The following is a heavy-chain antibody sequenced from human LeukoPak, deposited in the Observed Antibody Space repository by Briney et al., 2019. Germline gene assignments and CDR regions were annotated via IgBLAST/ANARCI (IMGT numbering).Heavy chain of an antibody. V-gene: IGHV1-2*02. CDR2: VNPNTGGT. CDR1: GYSFTDYY. J-gene: IGHJ5*02. D-gene: IGHD3-9*01. CDR3: ARAYSIMTGRCWFDP. Sequence: ASVKVSCKASGYSFTDYYIHWVRQAPGQGLEWMGWVNPNTGGTNYAQNFQGRVFMTRDTSITTADMILTRVTSDDTAVYYCARAYSIMTGRCWFDPWGPGTLVTVSS.